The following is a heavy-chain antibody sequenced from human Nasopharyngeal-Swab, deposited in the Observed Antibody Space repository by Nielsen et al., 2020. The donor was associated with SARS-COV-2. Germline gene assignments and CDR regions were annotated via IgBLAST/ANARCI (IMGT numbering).Heavy chain of an antibody. J-gene: IGHJ4*02. CDR2: IYYSGST. V-gene: IGHV4-39*01. CDR3: ARRGYGSGSSKYYFDY. CDR1: GGSISSSSYY. Sequence: SETLSLTCTVSGGSISSSSYYWVWIRQPPGKGLEWIGSIYYSGSTYYNPSLKRRVTISVDTSKDQFSLKLSSVTAADTAVYYCARRGYGSGSSKYYFDYWGQGTLVTVSS. D-gene: IGHD3-10*01.